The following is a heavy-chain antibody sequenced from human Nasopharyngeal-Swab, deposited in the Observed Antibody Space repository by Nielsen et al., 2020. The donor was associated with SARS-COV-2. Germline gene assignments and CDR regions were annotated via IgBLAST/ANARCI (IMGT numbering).Heavy chain of an antibody. Sequence: GESLKISCAASGFTFSSYEMNWVRQAPGKGLEWLSYISSGGRTIAYADSVKGRFTISRDNAKNSLYLQMNSLRADDTAVYYCARDRPGRMDVWGQGTMATVSS. CDR2: ISSGGRTI. V-gene: IGHV3-48*03. J-gene: IGHJ6*02. CDR1: GFTFSSYE. CDR3: ARDRPGRMDV. D-gene: IGHD6-6*01.